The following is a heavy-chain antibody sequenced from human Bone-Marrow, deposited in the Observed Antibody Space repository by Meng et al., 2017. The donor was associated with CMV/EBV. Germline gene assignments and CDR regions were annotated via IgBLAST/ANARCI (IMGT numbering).Heavy chain of an antibody. CDR1: TFSSYA. CDR3: ARDDRMVTFGGVIVRLDY. D-gene: IGHD3-16*02. J-gene: IGHJ4*02. CDR2: IIPIFGTA. Sequence: TFSSYAIRWVRQAPGQGLEWMGGIIPIFGTANYAQKFQGRVTITADESTSTAYMELSSLRSEDTAVYYCARDDRMVTFGGVIVRLDYWGQGTLVTVSS. V-gene: IGHV1-69*01.